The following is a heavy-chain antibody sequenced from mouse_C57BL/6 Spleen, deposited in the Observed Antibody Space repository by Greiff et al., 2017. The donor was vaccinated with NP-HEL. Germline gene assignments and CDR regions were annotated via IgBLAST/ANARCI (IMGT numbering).Heavy chain of an antibody. CDR3: ARYKDLLPFDY. V-gene: IGHV7-3*01. Sequence: EVKLQESGGGLVQPGGSLSLSCAASGFTFTDYYMSWVRQPPGKALEWLGFIRNKANGYTTEYSASVKGRFTISRDNSQSILYLQMNALRAEDSATYYCARYKDLLPFDYWGQGTTLTVSS. CDR2: IRNKANGYTT. J-gene: IGHJ2*01. D-gene: IGHD2-1*01. CDR1: GFTFTDYY.